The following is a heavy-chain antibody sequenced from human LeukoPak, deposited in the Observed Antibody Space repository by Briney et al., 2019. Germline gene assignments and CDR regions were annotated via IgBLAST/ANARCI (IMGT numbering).Heavy chain of an antibody. V-gene: IGHV1-69*06. CDR2: IIPIFGTA. J-gene: IGHJ4*02. CDR3: ARELTGSGSYRAMNYFDY. CDR1: GGTFSSYA. D-gene: IGHD3-10*01. Sequence: SVKVSCKASGGTFSSYAISWVRQAPGQGLEWMGGIIPIFGTANYAQKFQGRVMITADKSTSTAYMELSSLRSEDTAVYYCARELTGSGSYRAMNYFDYWGQGTLVTVSS.